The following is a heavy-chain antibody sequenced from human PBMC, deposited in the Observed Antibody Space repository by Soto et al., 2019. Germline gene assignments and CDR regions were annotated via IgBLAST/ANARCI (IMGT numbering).Heavy chain of an antibody. CDR3: ARHRSDSWFDP. CDR1: GASISSYY. Sequence: NPSETVSLTCTVSGASISSYYWSWIRQPPGKGLEWIGYIYYSGSTHYNPSLKSRVTISVDTSKNQFSLKLSSVTAADTAVYYCARHRSDSWFDPWGQGTLVTVSS. V-gene: IGHV4-59*08. D-gene: IGHD2-21*02. CDR2: IYYSGST. J-gene: IGHJ5*02.